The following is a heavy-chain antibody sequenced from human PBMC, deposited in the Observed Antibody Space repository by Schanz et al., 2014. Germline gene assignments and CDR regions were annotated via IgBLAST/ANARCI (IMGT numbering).Heavy chain of an antibody. D-gene: IGHD1-26*01. J-gene: IGHJ4*02. CDR2: IRYDGSNK. CDR1: GFTFSSYG. V-gene: IGHV3-30*02. Sequence: QVQLVESGGGVVQPGGSLRLSCAASGFTFSSYGMHWVRQAPGKGLEWVAFIRYDGSNKYYVDSVKGRFTISRDNAKNLMYQHLNSLRAEDTAVYYCAREVGGSFGQHYWGQGALVTVSS. CDR3: AREVGGSFGQHY.